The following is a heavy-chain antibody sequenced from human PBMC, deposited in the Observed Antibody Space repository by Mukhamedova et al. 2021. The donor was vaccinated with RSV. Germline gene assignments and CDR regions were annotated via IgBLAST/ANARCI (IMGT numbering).Heavy chain of an antibody. V-gene: IGHV3-74*01. CDR3: VRDWRWLPND. D-gene: IGHD5-24*01. J-gene: IGHJ4*02. CDR2: GDGTTT. Sequence: GDGTTTNYADSVKGRFTISRDNAKHTLYLQMNSLRAEDTAVYYCVRDWRWLPNDWGQGTLVTVSS.